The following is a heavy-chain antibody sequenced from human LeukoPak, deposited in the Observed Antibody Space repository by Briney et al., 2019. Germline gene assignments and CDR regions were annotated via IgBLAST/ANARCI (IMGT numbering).Heavy chain of an antibody. V-gene: IGHV3-11*04. D-gene: IGHD3-22*01. CDR1: GFTFSDYY. J-gene: IGHJ3*02. CDR3: ARDPLWYDSAFDI. CDR2: ISSSGSTI. Sequence: PGGSLRLSCAASGFTFSDYYMSWIRQAPGKGLEWVSYISSSGSTIYYADSVKGRFTISRDNAKNSLYLQMNSLRAEDTAVYYCARDPLWYDSAFDIWGQGTMVTVSS.